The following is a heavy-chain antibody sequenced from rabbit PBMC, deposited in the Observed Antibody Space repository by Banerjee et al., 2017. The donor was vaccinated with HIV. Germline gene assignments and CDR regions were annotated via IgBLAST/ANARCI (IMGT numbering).Heavy chain of an antibody. J-gene: IGHJ4*01. Sequence: QEQLVESGGGLVQPGGSLTLTCKASGFYFSNKSVMCWVRQAPGKGLEWIACINTNSGTAGYASWSKGRFTNSKSSSTTVTPQMTSLPAADPATEFWARDLAGGTGWNFGLWGPGTLVTVS. V-gene: IGHV1S45*01. CDR1: GFYFSNKSV. D-gene: IGHD7-1*01. CDR3: ARDLAGGTGWNFGL. CDR2: INTNSGTA.